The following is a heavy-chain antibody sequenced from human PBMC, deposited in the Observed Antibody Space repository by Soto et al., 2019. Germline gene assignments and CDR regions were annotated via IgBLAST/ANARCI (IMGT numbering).Heavy chain of an antibody. CDR3: ARHDSVDYYDSSGYYGYFDY. Sequence: PSETLSLTCTVSGGSISSSSYYWGWIRQPPGKGLEWIGSIYYSGSTYYNPSLKSRVTISVDTSKNQFSLKLSSVTAADTAVYYCARHDSVDYYDSSGYYGYFDYWGQGTLVTVSS. V-gene: IGHV4-39*01. CDR2: IYYSGST. J-gene: IGHJ4*02. CDR1: GGSISSSSYY. D-gene: IGHD3-22*01.